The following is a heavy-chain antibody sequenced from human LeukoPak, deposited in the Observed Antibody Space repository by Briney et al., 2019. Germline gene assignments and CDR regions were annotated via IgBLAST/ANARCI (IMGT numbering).Heavy chain of an antibody. Sequence: GASVKVSCKAPGYTFTSYAISWVRQAPGQGLEWVGWISAYNGNTNSAQKLQGRVTMTTDTSTSTAYMELGSLRSDDTAVYYCAGSQYYDFWSAYLDYFDYWGQGSLVTVSS. J-gene: IGHJ4*02. D-gene: IGHD3-3*01. CDR3: AGSQYYDFWSAYLDYFDY. CDR1: GYTFTSYA. V-gene: IGHV1-18*01. CDR2: ISAYNGNT.